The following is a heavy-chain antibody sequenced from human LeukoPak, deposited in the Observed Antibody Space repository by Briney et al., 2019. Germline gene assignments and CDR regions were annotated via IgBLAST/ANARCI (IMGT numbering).Heavy chain of an antibody. CDR2: ISYDGSNK. Sequence: PGGSLRLSCAASGFTFSSYAMHWVRQAPGKGLEWVAVISYDGSNKYYADSVKGRFTISRDNSKNTLYLQMNSLRAEDTAVYYCARDGDSSGWSHFDYWGQGTLVTVSS. V-gene: IGHV3-30*04. CDR3: ARDGDSSGWSHFDY. CDR1: GFTFSSYA. J-gene: IGHJ4*02. D-gene: IGHD6-19*01.